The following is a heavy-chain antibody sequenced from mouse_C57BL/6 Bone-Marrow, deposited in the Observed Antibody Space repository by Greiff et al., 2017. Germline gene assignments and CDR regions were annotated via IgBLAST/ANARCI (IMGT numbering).Heavy chain of an antibody. Sequence: EVKVVESGGGLVQSGRSLRLSCATSGFTFSDFYMEWVRQAPGKGLEWIAASRNKANDYTTEYSASVKGRFIVSRDTSQSILYLQMNALRAEDTAIYDCARDLGGGYFDYWGQGTTLTVSS. V-gene: IGHV7-1*01. CDR3: ARDLGGGYFDY. CDR2: SRNKANDYTT. CDR1: GFTFSDFY. J-gene: IGHJ2*01.